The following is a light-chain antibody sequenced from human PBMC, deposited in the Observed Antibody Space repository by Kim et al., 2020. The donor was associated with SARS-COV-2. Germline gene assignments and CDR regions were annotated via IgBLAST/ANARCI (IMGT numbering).Light chain of an antibody. CDR3: QQYNNWPPGWT. CDR2: GAS. V-gene: IGKV3-15*01. Sequence: AGGSAALSCRASQSVSSNLAGYQQRPGHAPRLLIYGASTRGTGIPARLSGSGSGTEFTLTISSLQSEDFAVYYCQQYNNWPPGWTFGQGTKVDIK. J-gene: IGKJ1*01. CDR1: QSVSSN.